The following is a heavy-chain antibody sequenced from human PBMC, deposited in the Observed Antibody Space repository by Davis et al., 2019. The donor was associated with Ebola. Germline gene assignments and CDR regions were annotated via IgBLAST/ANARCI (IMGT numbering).Heavy chain of an antibody. CDR2: ISSSSSSI. CDR1: GFTFSSYS. Sequence: GGSLRPSCAASGFTFSSYSMNWVRQAPGKGLEWVSSISSSSSSIYYANSVQGRFTISKDNAKNSLYLQMNSLRAEDTALYYCARGPTVSSSYWYFDLWGRGTLVTVSS. CDR3: ARGPTVSSSYWYFDL. V-gene: IGHV3-21*04. J-gene: IGHJ2*01. D-gene: IGHD4-17*01.